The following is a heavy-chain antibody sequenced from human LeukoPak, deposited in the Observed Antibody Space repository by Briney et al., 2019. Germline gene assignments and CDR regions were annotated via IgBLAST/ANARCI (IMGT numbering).Heavy chain of an antibody. V-gene: IGHV4-34*01. CDR2: INHSGIT. J-gene: IGHJ4*02. Sequence: ASEILSLNCGVYGGSFSGYYWTWIRQPPGKGLEWIGEINHSGITNYNPSLKSRVTISIDTSKSQFSLKLNSVTAADTAVYYCSRGLSDVYWGQGTLVTVSS. CDR3: SRGLSDVY. CDR1: GGSFSGYY.